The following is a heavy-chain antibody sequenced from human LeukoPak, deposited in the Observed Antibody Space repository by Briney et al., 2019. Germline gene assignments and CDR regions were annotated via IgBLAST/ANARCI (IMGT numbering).Heavy chain of an antibody. D-gene: IGHD3-3*01. V-gene: IGHV4-59*01. Sequence: SETLSLTCTVSGGSISTYYWSWIRQLPGKGLEWIGYIYYIGSTIYNPSLINRVTISLDTSKNQFSLKLTSVTAADTAVYYCARDLDLWSGSGTSGYWGQGILVTVSS. J-gene: IGHJ4*02. CDR2: IYYIGST. CDR1: GGSISTYY. CDR3: ARDLDLWSGSGTSGY.